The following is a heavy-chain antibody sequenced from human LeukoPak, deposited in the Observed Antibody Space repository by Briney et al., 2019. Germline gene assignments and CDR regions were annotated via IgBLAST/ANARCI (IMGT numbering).Heavy chain of an antibody. CDR2: IHNSGTS. J-gene: IGHJ4*02. D-gene: IGHD2-15*01. CDR3: TRGAGWPIDY. V-gene: IGHV4-59*01. CDR1: DDSISDYY. Sequence: SETLSLTCTVSDDSISDYYRGWIRQPPGKGLEWIGYIHNSGTSTYNLSLKSRVTISADTSKNQFSLKLNSMTTADTAVYYCTRGAGWPIDYWGQGILVTVSS.